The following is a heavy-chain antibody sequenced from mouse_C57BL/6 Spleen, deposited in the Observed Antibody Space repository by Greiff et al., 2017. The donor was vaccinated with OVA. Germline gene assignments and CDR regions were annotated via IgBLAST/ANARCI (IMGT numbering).Heavy chain of an antibody. CDR2: IYPRSGNT. V-gene: IGHV1-81*01. D-gene: IGHD2-4*01. J-gene: IGHJ2*01. Sequence: VQLQQSGAELARPGASVKLSCKASGYTFTSYGISWVKQRTGQGLEWIGEIYPRSGNTYYNEKFKGKATLTADKSSSTAYMELRSLTSEDSAVYFCAREGDYDEGGYWGQGTTLTVSS. CDR3: AREGDYDEGGY. CDR1: GYTFTSYG.